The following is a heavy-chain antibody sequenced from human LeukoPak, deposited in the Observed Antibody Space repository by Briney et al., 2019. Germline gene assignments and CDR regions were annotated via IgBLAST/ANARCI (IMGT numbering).Heavy chain of an antibody. CDR3: AKLPYCSGGSCYGSFDT. V-gene: IGHV3-23*01. CDR2: IYENGGTT. CDR1: GFTFRSHA. Sequence: PGGSLRLSCVGSGFTFRSHAMSWVRQAPEEGLEFVSGIYENGGTTYYADSVKGRFSISRDNSKNTLYLQMNSLRAEDTAVYYCAKLPYCSGGSCYGSFDTWGQGTMVTVSS. D-gene: IGHD2-15*01. J-gene: IGHJ3*02.